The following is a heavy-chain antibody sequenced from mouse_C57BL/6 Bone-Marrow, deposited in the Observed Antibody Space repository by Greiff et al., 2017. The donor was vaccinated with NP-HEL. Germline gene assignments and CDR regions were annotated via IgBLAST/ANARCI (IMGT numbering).Heavy chain of an antibody. V-gene: IGHV1-69*01. D-gene: IGHD1-1*01. Sequence: QVQLQQSGAELVMPGASVKLSCKASGYTFTSYWMHWVKQRPGQGLEWIGEIDPSDSYTNYNQKFKGKSTLTVDKSSSTAYMQLSSLTSEDSAVYYCARSYYYGSSYPHYWGQGTTLTVSS. CDR1: GYTFTSYW. CDR2: IDPSDSYT. CDR3: ARSYYYGSSYPHY. J-gene: IGHJ2*01.